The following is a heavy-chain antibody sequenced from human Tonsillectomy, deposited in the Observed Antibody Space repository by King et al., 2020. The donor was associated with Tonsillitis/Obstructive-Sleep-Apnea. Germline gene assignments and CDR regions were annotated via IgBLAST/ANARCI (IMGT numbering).Heavy chain of an antibody. CDR1: GGSTSSGGYY. CDR2: VYYNGNT. V-gene: IGHV4-31*01. CDR3: ARVIASRPTIYYMDV. D-gene: IGHD6-6*01. J-gene: IGHJ6*03. Sequence: VQLQESGPGLAKPSQTLSLTCTVSGGSTSSGGYYWSWLRQYPGKGLEWIGYVYYNGNTHYNPSLKSPVTMSIDPSKNQFSLRLSAVTAADTAVYYCARVIASRPTIYYMDVWGKGTTVTVS.